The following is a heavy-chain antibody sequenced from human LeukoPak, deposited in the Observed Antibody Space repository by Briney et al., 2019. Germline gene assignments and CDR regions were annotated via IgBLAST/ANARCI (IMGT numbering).Heavy chain of an antibody. CDR1: GYTFTSYG. J-gene: IGHJ4*02. CDR2: ISAYNGNT. CDR3: ARGRGDYYDSSGYYDY. D-gene: IGHD3-22*01. V-gene: IGHV1-18*01. Sequence: ASVKVSCKASGYTFTSYGISWVRQAPGQGLERMGWISAYNGNTNYAQKLQGRGTMTTDTSTSTAYMELRSLRSGDTAVYYCARGRGDYYDSSGYYDYWGQGTLVTVSS.